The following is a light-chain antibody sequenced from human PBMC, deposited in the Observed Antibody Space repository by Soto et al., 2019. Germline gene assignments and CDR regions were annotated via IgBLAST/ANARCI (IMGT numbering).Light chain of an antibody. Sequence: EIVMTQSPATLSVSPGERATLSCRASQSVSNNLAWYQQKPGQAPRLLIYGASTRATGIPARFSGSGSGTEFTLTISSLQSEDFAVYYCLQYINWPPWTFGQGTKVEIK. V-gene: IGKV3-15*01. CDR2: GAS. J-gene: IGKJ1*01. CDR1: QSVSNN. CDR3: LQYINWPPWT.